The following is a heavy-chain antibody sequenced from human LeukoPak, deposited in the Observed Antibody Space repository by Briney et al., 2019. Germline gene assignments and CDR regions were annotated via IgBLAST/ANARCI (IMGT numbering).Heavy chain of an antibody. D-gene: IGHD3-22*01. CDR3: ASLLLNYYDSSGYDDY. Sequence: ASVKVSCKASGGTFSSYAISWVRQAPGQGLEWMGGIIPIFGTANYAQKFQGRVTITTDESTSTAYMELSSLRSEDTAVYYCASLLLNYYDSSGYDDYWGQGTLVTVSS. J-gene: IGHJ4*02. CDR1: GGTFSSYA. CDR2: IIPIFGTA. V-gene: IGHV1-69*05.